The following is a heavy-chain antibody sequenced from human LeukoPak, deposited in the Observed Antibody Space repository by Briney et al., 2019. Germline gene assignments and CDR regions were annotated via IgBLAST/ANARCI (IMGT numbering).Heavy chain of an antibody. V-gene: IGHV3-23*01. D-gene: IGHD3-22*01. CDR2: ISGSGGST. CDR1: GFTFSSYA. J-gene: IGHJ5*02. CDR3: AKDSPDSSGYYYPNWFDP. Sequence: GGSLRLSCAASGFTFSSYAMSWVRQAPGKGLEWVSAISGSGGSTYYADSVKGRFTISRDNSKNTLYLQMNSLRAEDTAVYYCAKDSPDSSGYYYPNWFDPWGQGTLVTVSS.